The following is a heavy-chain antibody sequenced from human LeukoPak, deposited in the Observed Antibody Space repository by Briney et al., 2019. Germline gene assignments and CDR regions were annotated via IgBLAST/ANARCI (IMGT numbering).Heavy chain of an antibody. CDR2: MNPNSGNT. J-gene: IGHJ6*02. V-gene: IGHV1-8*01. CDR3: ARPLDTGFYYGMDV. D-gene: IGHD5-18*01. Sequence: GASVKVSCKASGYTFTSYDMNWVRQATGQGLEWMGWMNPNSGNTSYAQKFQGRVTMTRNTSISTAYMELSSLRSEDTAVYYCARPLDTGFYYGMDVWGQGTTVTVSS. CDR1: GYTFTSYD.